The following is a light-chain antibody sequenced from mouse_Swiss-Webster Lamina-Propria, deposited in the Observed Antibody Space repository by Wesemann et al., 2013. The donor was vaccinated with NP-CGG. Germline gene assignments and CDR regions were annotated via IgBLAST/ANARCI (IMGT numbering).Light chain of an antibody. J-gene: IGKJ5*01. CDR3: QQYNSYPLT. Sequence: DIVMTQSTKFMSTSVGDRVSVTCKASQNVGTNVAWYQQKPGQSPKALIYSASYRYSGVPDRFTGSGSGTDFTLTISNVQSEDLAEYFCQQYNSYPLTFGAGTKAGAET. V-gene: IGKV6-15*01. CDR1: QNVGTN. CDR2: SAS.